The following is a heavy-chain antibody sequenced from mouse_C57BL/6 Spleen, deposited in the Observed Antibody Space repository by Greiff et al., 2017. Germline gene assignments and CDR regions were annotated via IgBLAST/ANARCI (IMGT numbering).Heavy chain of an antibody. D-gene: IGHD1-1*01. Sequence: VQLQQSGPELVKPGASVKISCKASGYTFTDYYMNWVKQSHGKSLEWIGDINPNNGGTSYNQKFKGKATLTVDKSSSTAYMELRSLTSEDSAVYYCAREGYGSRGAHWGQGTLVTVSA. CDR1: GYTFTDYY. CDR2: INPNNGGT. CDR3: AREGYGSRGAH. J-gene: IGHJ3*01. V-gene: IGHV1-26*01.